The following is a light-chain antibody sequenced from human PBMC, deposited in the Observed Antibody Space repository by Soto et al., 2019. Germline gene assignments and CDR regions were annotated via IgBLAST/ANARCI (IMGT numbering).Light chain of an antibody. CDR1: RSVANR. CDR2: DGS. Sequence: DIQKTQSPSTLSASVGDRVIITCRASRSVANRLAWYQQKPGKAPKVLIFDGSTLRSGVPSRFSGSGSGTEFSLTISSLQPDDFATYYCQQCSTDPVTFGQGTKVEVK. CDR3: QQCSTDPVT. V-gene: IGKV1-5*01. J-gene: IGKJ1*01.